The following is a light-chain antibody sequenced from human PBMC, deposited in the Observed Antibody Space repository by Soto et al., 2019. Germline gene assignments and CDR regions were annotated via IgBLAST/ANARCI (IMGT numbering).Light chain of an antibody. V-gene: IGKV3-15*01. CDR3: QQYNRWPPIT. CDR2: GAS. J-gene: IGKJ5*01. CDR1: QSVSSN. Sequence: EIGMSQSPSTLSVPPGERASLSCRASQSVSSNLAWYQQKPGQAPRLRIYGASTRATGIPARFSGSGSGTELTLTISSLRSEDFAVYYCQQYNRWPPITFGQGTRLEIK.